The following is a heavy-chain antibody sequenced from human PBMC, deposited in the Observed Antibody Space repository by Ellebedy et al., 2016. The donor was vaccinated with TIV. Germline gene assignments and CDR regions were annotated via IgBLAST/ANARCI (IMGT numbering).Heavy chain of an antibody. D-gene: IGHD3-3*01. CDR3: AKDWSDISMILKS. CDR1: GFTYSIYA. CDR2: IDISGGST. J-gene: IGHJ3*01. Sequence: ETLSLTCAASGFTYSIYAMSWVRQAPGKGLEWVSSIDISGGSTYYADSVKGRFTISRDNSKNTLFLQMNNLRVEDTAVYFCAKDWSDISMILKSWGQGTMVSVSS. V-gene: IGHV3-23*05.